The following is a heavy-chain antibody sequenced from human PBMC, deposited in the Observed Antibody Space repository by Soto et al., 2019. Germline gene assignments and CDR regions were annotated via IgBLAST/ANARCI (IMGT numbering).Heavy chain of an antibody. J-gene: IGHJ3*02. CDR2: IYYSGST. Sequence: KTSETLSLTCTVSAGSLSSGSYYWSWLPQPPGKGLERIGSIYYSGSTNYNPSLKSRVTISVDTSKNQFSLKLSSVTAADTAVYYCARDLAYRSYYYDSSGLLGGDAFDIWGQGTMVTVSS. V-gene: IGHV4-61*01. CDR3: ARDLAYRSYYYDSSGLLGGDAFDI. CDR1: AGSLSSGSYY. D-gene: IGHD3-22*01.